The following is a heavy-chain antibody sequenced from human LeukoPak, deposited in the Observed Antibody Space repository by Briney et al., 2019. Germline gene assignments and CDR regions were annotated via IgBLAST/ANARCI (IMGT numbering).Heavy chain of an antibody. J-gene: IGHJ4*02. CDR3: ARAGYGSGSNLWEY. CDR1: GYTFTGYY. CDR2: INPDSGGT. Sequence: ASVKVSCKASGYTFTGYYMHWVRQAPGQGLEWMGWINPDSGGTNYAQKFQGRVTVTRGTSISTAYMELSRLRSDDTALYYCARAGYGSGSNLWEYWGQGTLVTVSS. V-gene: IGHV1-2*02. D-gene: IGHD3-10*01.